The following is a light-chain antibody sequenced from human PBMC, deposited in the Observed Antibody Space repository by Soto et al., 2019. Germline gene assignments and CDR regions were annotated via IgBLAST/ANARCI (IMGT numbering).Light chain of an antibody. CDR3: QQRSNWPLT. CDR1: QGVCNY. J-gene: IGKJ4*01. Sequence: EIVLTQSPSTLSLSLGERATLTCRASQGVCNYLAWYQQKPGQAPRLLIYDASTRATGIPARFSGSGSGTDFTLTISSLEPEDFAVYYCQQRSNWPLTFGGGTKVEIK. CDR2: DAS. V-gene: IGKV3-11*01.